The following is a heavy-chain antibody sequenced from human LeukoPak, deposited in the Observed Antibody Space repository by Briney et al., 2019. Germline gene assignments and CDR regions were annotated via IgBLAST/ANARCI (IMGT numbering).Heavy chain of an antibody. CDR2: INHSGST. V-gene: IGHV4-34*01. CDR3: ARAQRDYGGNSGYFDL. CDR1: GGSFSGYY. D-gene: IGHD4-23*01. Sequence: PSETLSLTCAVYGGSFSGYYWSWIRQPPGKGLEWIGEINHSGSTDYNPSLKSRVTISVDTSKNQFSLKLSSVTAADTAVYYCARAQRDYGGNSGYFDLWGRGTLVTVSS. J-gene: IGHJ2*01.